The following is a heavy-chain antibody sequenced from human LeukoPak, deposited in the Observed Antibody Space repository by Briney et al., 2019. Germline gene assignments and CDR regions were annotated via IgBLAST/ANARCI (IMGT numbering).Heavy chain of an antibody. Sequence: PGGSLRLSCAASGIIFSNYWMHWVRQAPGKGLVWVSRINRDGSSTSYADSVKGRFTISRDNAKNTLYLQMNSLRAEDTAVYYCARAQGAYYYDSSGYSIDIWGQGTMVTVSS. CDR3: ARAQGAYYYDSSGYSIDI. D-gene: IGHD3-22*01. J-gene: IGHJ3*02. CDR2: INRDGSST. V-gene: IGHV3-74*01. CDR1: GIIFSNYW.